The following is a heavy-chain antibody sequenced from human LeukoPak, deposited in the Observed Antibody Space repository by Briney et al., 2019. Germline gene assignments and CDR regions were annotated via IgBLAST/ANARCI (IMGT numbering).Heavy chain of an antibody. J-gene: IGHJ3*02. V-gene: IGHV3-21*01. D-gene: IGHD3-10*01. CDR1: GFTFSSYS. CDR3: ARDAEYGSGTHDAFDI. Sequence: GGSLRLSCAASGFTFSSYSMNWVRQVPGKGLEWVSSISSSSSYIYYADSVKGRFTISRDNAKNSLYLQMNSLRAEDTAVYYCARDAEYGSGTHDAFDIWGQGTMVTVSS. CDR2: ISSSSSYI.